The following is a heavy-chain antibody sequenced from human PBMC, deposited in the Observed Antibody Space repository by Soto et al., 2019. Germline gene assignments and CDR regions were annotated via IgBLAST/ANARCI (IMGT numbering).Heavy chain of an antibody. CDR1: GGSITSSSFY. CDR3: ASLDEYGGYGSDY. V-gene: IGHV4-39*01. CDR2: KYYSGSI. J-gene: IGHJ4*02. D-gene: IGHD5-12*01. Sequence: PSETLSLTCSVSGGSITSSSFYWGWIRQPPGKGLEWIGTKYYSGSIYYNPSLRSRVSISVDPSKNQFSLRLISVTAADTAVYFCASLDEYGGYGSDYWSQGTLVTVSS.